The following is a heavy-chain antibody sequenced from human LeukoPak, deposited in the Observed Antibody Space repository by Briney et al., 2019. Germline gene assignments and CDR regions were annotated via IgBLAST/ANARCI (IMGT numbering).Heavy chain of an antibody. D-gene: IGHD3-3*01. CDR2: IIPIFGTA. V-gene: IGHV1-69*06. J-gene: IGHJ6*03. Sequence: PTASVKVSCKASGGTFSSYAISWVRQAPGQGLEWMGGIIPIFGTANYAQKFQGRVTITADKSTSTAYMELSSLRSEDTAVYYCAREGISIFGVDPPSFPYYYYMDVWGKGTTVTVSS. CDR3: AREGISIFGVDPPSFPYYYYMDV. CDR1: GGTFSSYA.